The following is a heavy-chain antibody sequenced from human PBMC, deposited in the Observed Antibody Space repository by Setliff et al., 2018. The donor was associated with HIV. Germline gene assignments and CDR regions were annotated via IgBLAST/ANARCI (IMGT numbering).Heavy chain of an antibody. D-gene: IGHD2-15*01. Sequence: SETLSLTCDVSDDSFSNYDWTWIRQPPGKALQWIGYISSSGTTNYNPSLRSRVTISIETSNTRFFLWLRSVTAADTATYFCARLGRAIDDGGSSLRLDFWGQGMLVTVPS. CDR2: ISSSGTT. J-gene: IGHJ4*02. CDR1: DDSFSNYD. CDR3: ARLGRAIDDGGSSLRLDF. V-gene: IGHV4-4*09.